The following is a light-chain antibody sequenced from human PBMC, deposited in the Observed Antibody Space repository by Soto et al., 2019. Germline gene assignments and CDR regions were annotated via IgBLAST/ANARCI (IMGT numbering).Light chain of an antibody. Sequence: AIQMTQSPSSLSASLGDRVTITCRASQGIRNDLGWYQQKPGKAPKFLIYGASSLQSGVPSRFSGSGSGTDFTLTIISLQPEDFATYYCLQDYNYPYTFGQGTNLEIK. CDR2: GAS. CDR1: QGIRND. J-gene: IGKJ2*01. CDR3: LQDYNYPYT. V-gene: IGKV1-6*01.